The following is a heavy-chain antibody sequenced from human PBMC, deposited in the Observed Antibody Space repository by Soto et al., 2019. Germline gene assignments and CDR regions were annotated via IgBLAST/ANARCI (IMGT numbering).Heavy chain of an antibody. D-gene: IGHD3-22*01. Sequence: SETLSLTCAVYGGSFSGYYWSWIRQPPGKGLEWIGEINHSGSTNYNPSLKSRVTISVDTSKNQFSLKLSSVTAADTAVYYCAIAVVTYYYYGMDVWGQGTTVTVSS. CDR1: GGSFSGYY. J-gene: IGHJ6*02. CDR3: AIAVVTYYYYGMDV. CDR2: INHSGST. V-gene: IGHV4-34*01.